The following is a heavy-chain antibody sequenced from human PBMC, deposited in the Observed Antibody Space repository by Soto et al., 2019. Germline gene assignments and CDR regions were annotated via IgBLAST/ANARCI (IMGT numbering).Heavy chain of an antibody. J-gene: IGHJ4*02. CDR2: ISYDGSNK. CDR3: AKDGSEIVVVYPPPYYFDY. CDR1: GFTFSSYG. D-gene: IGHD3-22*01. V-gene: IGHV3-30*18. Sequence: GGSLRLSCAASGFTFSSYGMHWVRQAPGKGLEWVAVISYDGSNKYYADSVKGRFTISRDNSKNTLYLQMNSLRAEDTAVYYCAKDGSEIVVVYPPPYYFDYWGQGTLVTVSS.